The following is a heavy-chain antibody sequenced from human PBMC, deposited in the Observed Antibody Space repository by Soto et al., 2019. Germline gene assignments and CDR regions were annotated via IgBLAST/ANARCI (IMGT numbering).Heavy chain of an antibody. J-gene: IGHJ6*02. CDR1: GFNFNTYW. V-gene: IGHV3-7*03. Sequence: PGGSLRLSCAASGFNFNTYWMYWVRQAPGKGLEWVDNIDTDGSRKTYVDSVKGRFIISRENAKNSLFLQMNSLSADDTAVYYCGRVSLDGNYANGVDVRGQGTTVTVSS. D-gene: IGHD4-17*01. CDR3: GRVSLDGNYANGVDV. CDR2: IDTDGSRK.